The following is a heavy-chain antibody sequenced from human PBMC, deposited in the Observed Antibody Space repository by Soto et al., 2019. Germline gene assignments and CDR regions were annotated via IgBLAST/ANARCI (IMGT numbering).Heavy chain of an antibody. V-gene: IGHV1-46*01. J-gene: IGHJ4*02. CDR2: INPSGGST. CDR1: GYTFTTYY. D-gene: IGHD6-6*01. CDR3: ARAGGGAAPWDY. Sequence: QVQLVQSGAEVKKPGASVKVSCKASGYTFTTYYMHWVRQAPGQGLEWMGIINPSGGSTSYAQKFQGRVTMTRDTSTSTVYMELSSLRSEDTAVYYCARAGGGAAPWDYWGQGTLVTVSS.